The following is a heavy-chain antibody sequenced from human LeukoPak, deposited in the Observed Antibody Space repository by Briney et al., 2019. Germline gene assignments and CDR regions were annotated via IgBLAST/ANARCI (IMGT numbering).Heavy chain of an antibody. D-gene: IGHD3-16*02. CDR1: GFTFSGCW. CDR3: AKNRYYFDY. J-gene: IGHJ4*02. CDR2: ISGSGGST. V-gene: IGHV3-23*01. Sequence: GGSLRLSCAASGFTFSGCWMSWVLQAPGKGLEWVSAISGSGGSTYYADSVKGRFTISRDNSKNTLYLQMNSLRAEDTAVYYCAKNRYYFDYWGQGTLVTVSS.